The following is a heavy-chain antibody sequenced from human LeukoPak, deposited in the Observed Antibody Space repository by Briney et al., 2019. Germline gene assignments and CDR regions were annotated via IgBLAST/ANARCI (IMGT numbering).Heavy chain of an antibody. V-gene: IGHV1-69*10. CDR2: IIPILGIA. CDR3: ARAGELACYYDSSGYYGWFDP. J-gene: IGHJ5*02. CDR1: GGTFSSYA. D-gene: IGHD3-22*01. Sequence: SVKVSCKASGGTFSSYAISWVRQAPGQGLGWMGGIIPILGIANYAQKFQGRVTITADKSTSTAYMELSSLRSEDTAVYYCARAGELACYYDSSGYYGWFDPWGQGTLVTVSS.